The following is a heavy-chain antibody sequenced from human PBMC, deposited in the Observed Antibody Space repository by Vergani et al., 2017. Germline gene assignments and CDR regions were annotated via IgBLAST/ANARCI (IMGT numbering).Heavy chain of an antibody. CDR3: AKDRRDIVVVVAAHFAEYFQH. CDR2: ISSSSSYT. V-gene: IGHV3-11*05. D-gene: IGHD2-15*01. CDR1: GFTFSDYY. J-gene: IGHJ1*01. Sequence: QVQLVESGGGLVKPGGSLRLSCAASGFTFSDYYMSWIRQAPGKGLEWVSYISSSSSYTNYADSVKGRFTISRDNAKNSLYLQMNSLRAEDTAVYYCAKDRRDIVVVVAAHFAEYFQHWGQGTLVTVSS.